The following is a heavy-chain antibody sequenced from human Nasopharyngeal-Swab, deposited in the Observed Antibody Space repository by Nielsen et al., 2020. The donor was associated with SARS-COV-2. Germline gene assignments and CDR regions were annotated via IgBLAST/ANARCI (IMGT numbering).Heavy chain of an antibody. Sequence: GGSLRLSCAASGFTFSSYGMHWVRQAPGKGLEWVAVISYDGSNKYYADSVKGRFTISRDNAKNSLYLQMNSLRAEDTAVYYCAREGNTSAGDYYYGMDVWGQGTTVTVSS. CDR3: AREGNTSAGDYYYGMDV. CDR2: ISYDGSNK. J-gene: IGHJ6*02. CDR1: GFTFSSYG. V-gene: IGHV3-30*03. D-gene: IGHD2-2*01.